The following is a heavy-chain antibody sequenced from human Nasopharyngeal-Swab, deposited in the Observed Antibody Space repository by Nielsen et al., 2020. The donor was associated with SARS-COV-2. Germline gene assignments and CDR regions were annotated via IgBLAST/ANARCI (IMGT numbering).Heavy chain of an antibody. J-gene: IGHJ4*02. CDR2: ISSSGSTI. V-gene: IGHV3-48*03. Sequence: GSLRLSCAASGFTFSSYEMNWVRQAPGKGLEWVSYISSSGSTIYYADSVKGRFTISRDNAKNSLYLQMNSLRAEDTAVYYCARDRPLGYSSGWYRFDYWGQGTLVTVSS. CDR1: GFTFSSYE. D-gene: IGHD6-19*01. CDR3: ARDRPLGYSSGWYRFDY.